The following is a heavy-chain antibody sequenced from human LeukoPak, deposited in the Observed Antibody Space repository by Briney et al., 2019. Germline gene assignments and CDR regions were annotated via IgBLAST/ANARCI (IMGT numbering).Heavy chain of an antibody. V-gene: IGHV1-18*01. Sequence: GASVEVSCKVSGYTFTSYGISWVRQAPGQGLEWMGWISGYNGDRSYAQKLQGRVTMTTNTSTRTAYMELRSLRSDDTAVYYCARESIAVAGRIFDYWGQGTLVTVSS. CDR3: ARESIAVAGRIFDY. J-gene: IGHJ4*02. CDR2: ISGYNGDR. CDR1: GYTFTSYG. D-gene: IGHD6-19*01.